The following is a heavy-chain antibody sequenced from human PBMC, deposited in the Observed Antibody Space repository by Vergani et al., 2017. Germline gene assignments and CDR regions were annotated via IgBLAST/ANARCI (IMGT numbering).Heavy chain of an antibody. CDR2: INHSGST. Sequence: QVQLQQWGAGLLKPSETLSLTCAVYGRSFSGYYWSWIRQPPGKGLEWIGEINHSGSTNYNPSLKSRVTISVDTSKNQFSLKLSSVTAADTAVYYCARGYYGSVPRGHGMDVWGQGTTVTVSS. J-gene: IGHJ6*02. V-gene: IGHV4-34*01. D-gene: IGHD3-10*01. CDR3: ARGYYGSVPRGHGMDV. CDR1: GRSFSGYY.